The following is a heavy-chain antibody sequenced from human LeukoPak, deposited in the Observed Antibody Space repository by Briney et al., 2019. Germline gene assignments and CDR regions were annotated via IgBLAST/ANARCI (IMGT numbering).Heavy chain of an antibody. CDR3: ARGRTALGYCSGGSCPNWFDP. J-gene: IGHJ5*02. V-gene: IGHV3-21*01. Sequence: GGSLRLSCAASGFTFSSYSMNWVRQAPGKGLEWVSSISSSSSYIYYADSVKGRFTISRDNAKNSLYLQMNSLRAEDTAVYYCARGRTALGYCSGGSCPNWFDPWGQGTLVTVSS. CDR1: GFTFSSYS. CDR2: ISSSSSYI. D-gene: IGHD2-15*01.